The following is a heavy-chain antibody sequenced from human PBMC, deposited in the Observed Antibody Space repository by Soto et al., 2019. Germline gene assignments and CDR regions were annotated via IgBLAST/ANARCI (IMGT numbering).Heavy chain of an antibody. CDR1: GFTFGTYA. V-gene: IGHV3-23*01. CDR3: AKVKTWTYFDY. Sequence: PGGSLRLSCAASGFTFGTYAMSWVRQAPGKGLEWVSSIGGGGTTTYYADSVKGRFTISRDNSKNTLYLQMNSLRAEDTAVYYCAKVKTWTYFDYWGQGALVTVSS. CDR2: IGGGGTTT. J-gene: IGHJ4*02.